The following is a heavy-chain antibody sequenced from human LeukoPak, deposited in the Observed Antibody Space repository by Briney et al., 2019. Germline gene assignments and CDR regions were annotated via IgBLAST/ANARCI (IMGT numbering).Heavy chain of an antibody. D-gene: IGHD4-11*01. CDR1: GGSFSGYY. J-gene: IGHJ4*02. Sequence: SETLSLTCAVYGGSFSGYYWSWIRQPPGKGLEWIGEINHSGSTNYNPSLKSRVTISVDTSKNQFSLKLSSVTAADTAVYYCARGLSTRSVNWGQGTLVTASS. CDR2: INHSGST. V-gene: IGHV4-34*01. CDR3: ARGLSTRSVN.